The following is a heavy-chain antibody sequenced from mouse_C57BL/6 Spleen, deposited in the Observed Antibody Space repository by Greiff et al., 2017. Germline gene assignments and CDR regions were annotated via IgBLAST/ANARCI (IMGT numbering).Heavy chain of an antibody. J-gene: IGHJ1*03. CDR1: GFTFSSYA. CDR2: ISDGGSYT. Sequence: EVNLVESGGGLVKPGGSLKLSCAASGFTFSSYAMSRVRQTPEKRLEWVATISDGGSYTYYPDNVKGRFTISRDNAKNNLYLQLSSLKSEDTAMYYCARHSYGYYGDWYFDVWGTGTTVTVSS. D-gene: IGHD2-3*01. V-gene: IGHV5-4*03. CDR3: ARHSYGYYGDWYFDV.